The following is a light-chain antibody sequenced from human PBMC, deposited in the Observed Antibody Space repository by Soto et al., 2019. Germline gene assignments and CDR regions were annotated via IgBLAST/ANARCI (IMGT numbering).Light chain of an antibody. CDR2: DNN. CDR3: PSYDGSQGWGV. V-gene: IGLV1-40*01. CDR1: SSNIGAGYD. Sequence: QSVLTQPPSVSGAPGQRVTISCTGSSSNIGAGYDVQWYQQLPGTAPKLLIYDNNNRPSGVPDRFSASESGTSASLAITGLQAEDEADYYGPSYDGSQGWGVFGGGTKLTVL. J-gene: IGLJ2*01.